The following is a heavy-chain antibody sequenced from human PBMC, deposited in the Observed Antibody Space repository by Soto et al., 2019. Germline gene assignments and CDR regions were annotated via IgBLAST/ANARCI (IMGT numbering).Heavy chain of an antibody. V-gene: IGHV1-3*05. Sequence: QVQLVQSGAEEKKPGASVKVSCKASGYTFTGYAMHWVRQAPGQRLEWMGWINAGNGNTKYSQKFQGRVTITRDTSASTAYMELRSLRSEDTAVYYWARSVAVPADFAYWGQGTLVTVSS. D-gene: IGHD6-19*01. CDR1: GYTFTGYA. CDR2: INAGNGNT. J-gene: IGHJ4*02. CDR3: ARSVAVPADFAY.